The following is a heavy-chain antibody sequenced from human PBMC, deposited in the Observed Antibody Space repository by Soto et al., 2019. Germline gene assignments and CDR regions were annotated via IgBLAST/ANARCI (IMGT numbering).Heavy chain of an antibody. D-gene: IGHD6-19*01. CDR3: ARALYSSVWQDDFAI. J-gene: IGHJ3*02. CDR1: GGTLSSHT. CDR2: IIPILGIA. V-gene: IGHV1-69*02. Sequence: SVKVPCKASGGTLSSHTISWVRQAPGQGLEWMGRIIPILGIANYAQKFQGRVTITADKSTSTAYMELSSLRSEDTAVYYCARALYSSVWQDDFAIWGQWTMVTVSS.